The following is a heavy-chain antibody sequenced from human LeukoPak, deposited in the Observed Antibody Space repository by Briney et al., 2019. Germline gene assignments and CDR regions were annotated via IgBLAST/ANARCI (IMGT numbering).Heavy chain of an antibody. CDR1: GYTFTSYD. J-gene: IGHJ5*02. CDR3: AGRRYSGYDLNWFDP. CDR2: MNPNSGNT. Sequence: ASVKVSCKASGYTFTSYDINWVRQATGQGLEWMGWMNPNSGNTGYAQKFQGRVTMTRNTSISTAYMELSSLRSEDTAVYYCAGRRYSGYDLNWFDPWGQGTLVTVSS. D-gene: IGHD5-12*01. V-gene: IGHV1-8*01.